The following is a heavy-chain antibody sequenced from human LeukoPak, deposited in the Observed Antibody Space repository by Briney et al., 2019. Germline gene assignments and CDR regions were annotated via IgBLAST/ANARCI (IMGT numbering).Heavy chain of an antibody. D-gene: IGHD3-22*01. V-gene: IGHV3-74*01. J-gene: IGHJ4*02. CDR3: VVWGEDRSGHRFDF. CDR1: GFTFDYYW. Sequence: GGSLRLSCAASGFTFDYYWMHWVRQAPGKGLMWVSRINTDGSNTHYADSVKGRFTISRDNAKNTLYLRMNGLRVEDTAVYYCVVWGEDRSGHRFDFRGQGTLVTVSS. CDR2: INTDGSNT.